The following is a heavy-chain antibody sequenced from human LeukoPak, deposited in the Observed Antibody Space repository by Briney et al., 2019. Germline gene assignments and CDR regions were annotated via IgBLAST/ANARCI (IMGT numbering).Heavy chain of an antibody. Sequence: TLSLTCTVAGGSISSGDYYWTWLRQSAGKGLEWIGGVYTSGNTMYNPSLESRVTISIDTSNKQFSLRLNSVTAVDTAVYYCARGGTIFTFFDYWGQGTLVTVSS. J-gene: IGHJ4*02. CDR2: VYTSGNT. V-gene: IGHV4-61*02. CDR1: GGSISSGDYY. CDR3: ARGGTIFTFFDY. D-gene: IGHD3-10*02.